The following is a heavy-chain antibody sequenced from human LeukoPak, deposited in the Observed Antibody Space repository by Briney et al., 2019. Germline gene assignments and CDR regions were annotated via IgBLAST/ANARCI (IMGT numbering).Heavy chain of an antibody. CDR3: AREYQSPSGSYPI. CDR2: IIPISGTA. D-gene: IGHD1-26*01. Sequence: SVKVSCKASGGTFSSYAISWVRQAPGQGLEWMGGIIPISGTANYAQKFQGRVTITADESTSTAYMELSSLRSEDTAVYYCAREYQSPSGSYPIWGQGTLVTVSS. V-gene: IGHV1-69*13. J-gene: IGHJ4*02. CDR1: GGTFSSYA.